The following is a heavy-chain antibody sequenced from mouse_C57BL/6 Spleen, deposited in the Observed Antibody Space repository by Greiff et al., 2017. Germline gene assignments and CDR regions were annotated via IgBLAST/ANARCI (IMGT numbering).Heavy chain of an antibody. D-gene: IGHD1-1*01. CDR2: IDPAGSTT. CDR1: GYTFTSYW. V-gene: IGHV1-50*01. J-gene: IGHJ1*03. CDR3: VMGHYGTRYDWYFDV. Sequence: VQLQQPGAELVKPGASVKLSCKASGYTFTSYWMPWVKQRPGQGLEWIGEIDPAGSTTNYNQKFKGKAKLPVDTSSSTAYLQLSSPTSEDSAVYCSVMGHYGTRYDWYFDVWGTGTTVTVSS.